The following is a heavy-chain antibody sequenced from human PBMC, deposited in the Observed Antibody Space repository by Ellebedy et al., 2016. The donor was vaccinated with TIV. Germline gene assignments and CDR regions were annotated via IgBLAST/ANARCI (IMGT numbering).Heavy chain of an antibody. V-gene: IGHV4-34*01. D-gene: IGHD6-19*01. J-gene: IGHJ4*02. CDR2: ISHSGST. CDR1: GASFSDYN. Sequence: SETLSLXXAVNGASFSDYNWSWIRQPPGKGLEWIGEISHSGSTNYNPSLKSRVTITVDTSKNQFSLKLTSVTAADTAVYYCATIPQAVAGNILWGQGTLVVVSS. CDR3: ATIPQAVAGNIL.